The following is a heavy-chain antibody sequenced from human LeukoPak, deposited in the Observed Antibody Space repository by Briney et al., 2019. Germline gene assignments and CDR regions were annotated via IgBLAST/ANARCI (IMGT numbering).Heavy chain of an antibody. CDR1: GFTFSSYW. Sequence: GGSLRLSCAACGFTFSSYWMHWVRHARGKGRVWVSRINSDGISTSYADSVKRRFTISSANPKNTLYLQMSSLRAEDTAVYYCARAAPPYSSSWYGSYSFDYWGQGTLVTVSS. V-gene: IGHV3-74*01. J-gene: IGHJ4*02. CDR3: ARAAPPYSSSWYGSYSFDY. D-gene: IGHD6-13*01. CDR2: INSDGIST.